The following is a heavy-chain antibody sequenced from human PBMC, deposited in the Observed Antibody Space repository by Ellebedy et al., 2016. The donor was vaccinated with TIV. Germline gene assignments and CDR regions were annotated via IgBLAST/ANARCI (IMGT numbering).Heavy chain of an antibody. CDR3: ARVGSSGYFVCAD. Sequence: GGSLRLSCAASGFTFSSNSMNWVRQAPGKGLEWISYISTSGNIKYADSVKGRFTISRDNAKNSLYLQMDSLRAEDTAVYYCARVGSSGYFVCADWGQGTLVSVTS. J-gene: IGHJ4*02. V-gene: IGHV3-48*04. CDR2: ISTSGNI. D-gene: IGHD3-22*01. CDR1: GFTFSSNS.